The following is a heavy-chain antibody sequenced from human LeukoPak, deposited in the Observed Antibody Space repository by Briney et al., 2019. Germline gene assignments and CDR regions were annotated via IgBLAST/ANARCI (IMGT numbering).Heavy chain of an antibody. J-gene: IGHJ1*01. V-gene: IGHV3-21*01. Sequence: GGSLRLSCAASGFTFSRYSMNWVRQAPGKGLEWVSSISSSTSYIYCADSVRGRFTISRDNAKNSLYLQMNRLRAEDTAVYYCARDGSGYCSGGSCYSAEYFQHWGQGTLVTVSS. D-gene: IGHD2-15*01. CDR1: GFTFSRYS. CDR2: ISSSTSYI. CDR3: ARDGSGYCSGGSCYSAEYFQH.